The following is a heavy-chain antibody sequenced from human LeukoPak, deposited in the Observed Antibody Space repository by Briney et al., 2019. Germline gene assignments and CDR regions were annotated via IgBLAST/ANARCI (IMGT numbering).Heavy chain of an antibody. Sequence: GGSLRLSCTASGFTFTTYAMNWVRQAPGKGLEWASVISGSGDTTYYADSVKGRFTISRDNSKNTLYLQMNSLRAEDTAVYHCAKAISSPTFYFDYWGQGTLVTVSS. CDR2: ISGSGDTT. D-gene: IGHD6-6*01. J-gene: IGHJ4*02. CDR1: GFTFTTYA. V-gene: IGHV3-23*01. CDR3: AKAISSPTFYFDY.